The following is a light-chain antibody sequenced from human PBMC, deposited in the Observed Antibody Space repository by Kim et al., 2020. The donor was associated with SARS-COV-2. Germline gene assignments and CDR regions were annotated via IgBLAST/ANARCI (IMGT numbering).Light chain of an antibody. J-gene: IGKJ2*03. CDR2: DAS. Sequence: SGSTGERATLSCRASETIYKNLAWYQLTPGQAPRLLIYDASTGATGIPARFSGSGSGTEFTLTISSLQSEDFAVYYCQQYNVWPQSFGQGTKLEI. CDR1: ETIYKN. V-gene: IGKV3-15*01. CDR3: QQYNVWPQS.